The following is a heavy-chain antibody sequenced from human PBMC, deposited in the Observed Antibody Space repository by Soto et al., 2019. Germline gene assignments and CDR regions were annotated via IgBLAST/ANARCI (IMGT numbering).Heavy chain of an antibody. Sequence: ASVKVSCKASGYTFTSYGISWVRQAPGQGLEWMGWISAYNGNTNYAQKLQGRVTMTTDTSTSTAYMELRSLRSDDTAVYYCARGGTVVPVARHKNYYFDYWGQGTLVTVSS. CDR1: GYTFTSYG. CDR3: ARGGTVVPVARHKNYYFDY. CDR2: ISAYNGNT. J-gene: IGHJ4*02. D-gene: IGHD2-2*01. V-gene: IGHV1-18*04.